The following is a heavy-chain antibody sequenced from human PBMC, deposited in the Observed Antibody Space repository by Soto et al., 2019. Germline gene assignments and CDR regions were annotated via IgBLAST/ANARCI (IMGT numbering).Heavy chain of an antibody. CDR2: VNPSGGST. CDR3: AREEDCSGGTCYSEYFHR. V-gene: IGHV1-46*01. D-gene: IGHD2-15*01. J-gene: IGHJ1*01. Sequence: ASVKVSCKASGYLFTAYSMHWVRLAPGQGLEWMGVVNPSGGSTKYARNFQGRVTMTRDTSTTTIYMELSSLRSDDTAIYYCAREEDCSGGTCYSEYFHRWGQGTLVTVSS. CDR1: GYLFTAYS.